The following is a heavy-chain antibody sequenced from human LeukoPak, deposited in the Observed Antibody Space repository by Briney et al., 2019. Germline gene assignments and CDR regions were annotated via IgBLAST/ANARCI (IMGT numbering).Heavy chain of an antibody. CDR2: IYPGDSDT. V-gene: IGHV5-51*01. J-gene: IGHJ4*02. D-gene: IGHD1-26*01. Sequence: PGESLKISCKGSGYTFNNNWIGWVRQMPGKGLDWLGIIYPGDSDTRYSPSFQGQVTISVDKSINTAYLQWGSLKASDTAMYYCAREGRSSSPMDYWGQGTLVTVSS. CDR1: GYTFNNNW. CDR3: AREGRSSSPMDY.